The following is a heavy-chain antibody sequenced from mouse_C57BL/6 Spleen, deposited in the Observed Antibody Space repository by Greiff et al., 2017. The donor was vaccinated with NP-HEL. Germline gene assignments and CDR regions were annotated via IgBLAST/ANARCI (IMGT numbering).Heavy chain of an antibody. Sequence: VQLQESGAELMKPGASVKLSCKATGYTFTGYWIEWVKQRPGHGLEWIGEILPGSGSTNYNEKFKGKATFTADTSSNTAYMQLSSLTTEDSAIYYCARYWIYYYGSSHWYFDVWGTGTTVTVSS. CDR1: GYTFTGYW. J-gene: IGHJ1*03. V-gene: IGHV1-9*01. CDR2: ILPGSGST. CDR3: ARYWIYYYGSSHWYFDV. D-gene: IGHD1-1*01.